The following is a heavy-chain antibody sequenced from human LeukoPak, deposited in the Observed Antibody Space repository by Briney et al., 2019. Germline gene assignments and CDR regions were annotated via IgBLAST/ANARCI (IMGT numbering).Heavy chain of an antibody. CDR1: GGSFSGYY. CDR3: SRGLGY. D-gene: IGHD7-27*01. J-gene: IGHJ4*02. Sequence: AETGNHNGAVYGGSFSGYYRSWICQPPGKGLEWVGGINHSGSSNYYPSLKSRVTISVDTSKNQFSLKLSSVTAADTAVYYCSRGLGYWGPGT. CDR2: INHSGSS. V-gene: IGHV4-34*01.